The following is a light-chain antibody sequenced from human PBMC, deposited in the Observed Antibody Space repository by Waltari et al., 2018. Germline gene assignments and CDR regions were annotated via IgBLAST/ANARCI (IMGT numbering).Light chain of an antibody. CDR3: QQRSNWPRT. CDR1: QSVSSY. V-gene: IGKV3-11*01. Sequence: EIVLTQSPATLSLSPGERATLSCRASQSVSSYLAWYQQKPGQAPRLLIYDASNRATGIPARFSGSGYGTDFTLTISSLEHEDFGVYYCQQRSNWPRTFGQGTKLEIK. CDR2: DAS. J-gene: IGKJ2*01.